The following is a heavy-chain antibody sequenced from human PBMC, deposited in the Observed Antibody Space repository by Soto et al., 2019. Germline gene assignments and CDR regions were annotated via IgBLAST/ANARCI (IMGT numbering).Heavy chain of an antibody. D-gene: IGHD4-17*01. J-gene: IGHJ4*02. V-gene: IGHV4-59*01. Sequence: QVQLQESGPGLVKPSETLSLTCTVSGGSISSYYWSWIRQPPGTGLEWIGYIYYSGSTNYNPSLKSRVTISVDTSKNQFSLKLSSVTAADTAVYYCARGDYGPLPMYYFDYWGQGTLVTVSS. CDR1: GGSISSYY. CDR3: ARGDYGPLPMYYFDY. CDR2: IYYSGST.